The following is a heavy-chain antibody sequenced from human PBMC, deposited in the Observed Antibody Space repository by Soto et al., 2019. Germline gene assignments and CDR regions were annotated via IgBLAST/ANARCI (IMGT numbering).Heavy chain of an antibody. J-gene: IGHJ6*02. Sequence: SVKVSCKTSGFTFRSSAVQWVRQARGQRPEWIGWLVVGTGNTNYAQKFQQRVTISSDRSTNTVSMELSSLTSEDTAVYYCATGAYCSGGSCSDYYYYYYGMDLWGQGTTVTVSS. V-gene: IGHV1-58*01. D-gene: IGHD2-15*01. CDR2: LVVGTGNT. CDR3: ATGAYCSGGSCSDYYYYYYGMDL. CDR1: GFTFRSSA.